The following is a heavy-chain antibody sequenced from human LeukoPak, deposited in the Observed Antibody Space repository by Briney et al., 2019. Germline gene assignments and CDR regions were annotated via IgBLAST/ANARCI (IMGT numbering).Heavy chain of an antibody. D-gene: IGHD2-15*01. Sequence: QPGGSLRLSCAASGFTFSSYAMHWVRQAPGKGLEWVAVISYDGSNKYYADSVKGRFTISRDNSKNTLYLQMNSLRAEDTAVYYCARGVVVAATPDYWGQGTLVTVSS. J-gene: IGHJ4*02. CDR3: ARGVVVAATPDY. CDR1: GFTFSSYA. V-gene: IGHV3-30*04. CDR2: ISYDGSNK.